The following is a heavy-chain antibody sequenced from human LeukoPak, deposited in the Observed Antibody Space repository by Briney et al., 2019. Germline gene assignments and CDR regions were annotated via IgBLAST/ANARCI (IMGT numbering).Heavy chain of an antibody. CDR2: ISPDGNKE. J-gene: IGHJ4*02. Sequence: GGSLRLSCAASGFAFNIFGIHWVRRAPGKGLEWVAAISPDGNKEYYTESVKGRFTVSRDNSKNMIYLQMNSLRGEDSAVYYCAKVNNYDDYWGQGTLVTVSS. V-gene: IGHV3-30*18. CDR3: AKVNNYDDY. CDR1: GFAFNIFG. D-gene: IGHD1/OR15-1a*01.